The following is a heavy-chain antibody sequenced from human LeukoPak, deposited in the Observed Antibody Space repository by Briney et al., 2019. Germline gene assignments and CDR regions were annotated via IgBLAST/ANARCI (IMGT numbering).Heavy chain of an antibody. CDR1: GFTFNSYT. CDR3: TTDRGSGWY. V-gene: IGHV3-15*01. CDR2: IKSKTDGGTT. Sequence: PGGSLRLSCAASGFTFNSYTMSWVRQAPGKGLEWVGRIKSKTDGGTTDYAAPVKGGFTISRDDSKNTLCLQMNSLKTEDTAVYYCTTDRGSGWYWGQGTLVTVSS. J-gene: IGHJ4*02. D-gene: IGHD6-19*01.